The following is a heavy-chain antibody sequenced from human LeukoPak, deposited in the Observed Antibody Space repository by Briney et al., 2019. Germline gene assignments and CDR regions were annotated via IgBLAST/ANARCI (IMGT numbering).Heavy chain of an antibody. J-gene: IGHJ3*02. CDR2: IRYDGSNK. CDR1: GFTFSSYG. D-gene: IGHD5-18*01. CDR3: ARAPRGYSYGPDRAFDI. Sequence: GGSLRLSCAASGFTFSSYGMHWVRQAPGKGLEWVAFIRYDGSNKYYADSVKGRFTISRDNSKNTLYLHVNSLRPEDTAVYYCARAPRGYSYGPDRAFDIWGQGTMVTVSS. V-gene: IGHV3-30*02.